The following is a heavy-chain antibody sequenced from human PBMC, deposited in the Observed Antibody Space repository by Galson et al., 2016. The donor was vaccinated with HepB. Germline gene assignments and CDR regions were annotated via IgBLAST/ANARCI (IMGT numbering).Heavy chain of an antibody. J-gene: IGHJ5*02. CDR3: ARSRWENLDL. V-gene: IGHV4-39*02. D-gene: IGHD1-26*01. CDR2: LYYSGRI. CDR1: GGSINSTGYY. Sequence: ETLSLTCTVSGGSINSTGYYWGWIRQPPGKGLEWITSLYYSGRIYYNPSLKSRVTMSADTSKNHFSLRVSSVTAADTAVYYCARSRWENLDLWGQGTLVTVSS.